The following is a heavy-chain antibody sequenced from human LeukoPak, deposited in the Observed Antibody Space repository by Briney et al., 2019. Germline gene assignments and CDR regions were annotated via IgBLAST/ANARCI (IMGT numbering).Heavy chain of an antibody. V-gene: IGHV3-30*04. CDR3: ARPDSYYYGSGSYYSSFDY. J-gene: IGHJ4*02. CDR2: ISYDGSNK. Sequence: PGRSLRLSCAASGFTFSRYAMHWVRQAPGKGLEWVTIISYDGSNKHYADSVKGRFTISRDNSKNTLYLQMNSLRAEDTAVYYCARPDSYYYGSGSYYSSFDYWGQGTLVTVST. CDR1: GFTFSRYA. D-gene: IGHD3-10*01.